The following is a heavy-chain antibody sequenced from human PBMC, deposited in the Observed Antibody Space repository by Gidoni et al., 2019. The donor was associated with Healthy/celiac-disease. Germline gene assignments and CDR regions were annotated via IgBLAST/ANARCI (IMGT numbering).Heavy chain of an antibody. V-gene: IGHV3-23*01. J-gene: IGHJ2*01. Sequence: EVQLLESGGGLVPPGGSLRLSCAASGFTFSSYAMSWVRQAPGKGLGWVSAISGSGGSTYYADSVKGRFTISRDNSKNTRYLQMNSLIAEDTAVYYCAKGVVVAATPDWYFDLWGRGTLVTVSS. D-gene: IGHD2-15*01. CDR1: GFTFSSYA. CDR3: AKGVVVAATPDWYFDL. CDR2: ISGSGGST.